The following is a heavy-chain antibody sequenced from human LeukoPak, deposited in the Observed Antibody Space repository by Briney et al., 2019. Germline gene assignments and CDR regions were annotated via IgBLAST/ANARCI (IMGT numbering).Heavy chain of an antibody. CDR1: GYSFTSYW. J-gene: IGHJ4*02. D-gene: IGHD1-1*01. Sequence: GESLKISCKGSGYSFTSYWIGWVRQIPGKGLEWMGILYPGDSYTRYSPPSPGQVTISVNTSISNAYLQWSSLKASDTAMYYCARRVRATGNFDYWGQGTLVTVSS. CDR3: ARRVRATGNFDY. CDR2: LYPGDSYT. V-gene: IGHV5-51*01.